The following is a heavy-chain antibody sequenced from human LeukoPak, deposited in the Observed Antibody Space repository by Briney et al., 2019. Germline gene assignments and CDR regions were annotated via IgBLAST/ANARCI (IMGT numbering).Heavy chain of an antibody. D-gene: IGHD3-22*01. V-gene: IGHV4-4*07. CDR2: IYSSGST. Sequence: SETLSLTCSVSGGSMTNYYWSWIRQPAGKELEWVGRIYSSGSTNYNPSLKSRVTMSVDTSKNQFSLNLTSVTVADMAVYFCARVGVVESSGYHDYYFDFWGQGSLVTVSS. CDR3: ARVGVVESSGYHDYYFDF. J-gene: IGHJ4*02. CDR1: GGSMTNYY.